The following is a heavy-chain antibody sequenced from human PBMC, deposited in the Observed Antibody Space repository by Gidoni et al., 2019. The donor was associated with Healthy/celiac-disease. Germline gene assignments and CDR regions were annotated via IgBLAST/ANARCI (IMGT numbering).Heavy chain of an antibody. J-gene: IGHJ5*02. Sequence: EVQLVESGGGLVKPGGSLRLSCAASGFTFSSYSMNWVRQAPGKGLEWVSSISISSSYIYYADSVKCRFTISIDNAKNSLYLQMNSLRAEDTAVYYCARDPRGYCSGGSCSGHNWFDPWGQGTLVTVSS. CDR3: ARDPRGYCSGGSCSGHNWFDP. CDR2: ISISSSYI. CDR1: GFTFSSYS. D-gene: IGHD2-15*01. V-gene: IGHV3-21*01.